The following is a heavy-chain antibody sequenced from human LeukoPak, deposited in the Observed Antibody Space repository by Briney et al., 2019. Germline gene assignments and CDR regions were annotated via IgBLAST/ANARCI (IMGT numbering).Heavy chain of an antibody. D-gene: IGHD4-23*01. CDR3: ARAYGGNSDFYY. J-gene: IGHJ4*02. CDR1: GYTFTSDY. Sequence: GASVKVSCKXSGYTFTSDYMHWVRQAPGQGLEWMGIINPSGGSTSYAQKFQGRVTMTRDTSTSTVYMELSSLRSEDTAVYYCARAYGGNSDFYYWGQGTLVTVSS. CDR2: INPSGGST. V-gene: IGHV1-46*03.